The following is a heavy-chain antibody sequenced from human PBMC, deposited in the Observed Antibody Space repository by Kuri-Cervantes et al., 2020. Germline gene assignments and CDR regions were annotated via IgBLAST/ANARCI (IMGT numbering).Heavy chain of an antibody. D-gene: IGHD6-19*01. Sequence: GESLKISCAASGFTFSNAWMNWVRQAPGKGLEWVSSISSSSSYISYADSVKGRFTISRDNAKNSLYLQMNSLRAEDTAVYYCGGAIAVTGIDYWGQGTLVTVSS. J-gene: IGHJ4*02. CDR3: GGAIAVTGIDY. CDR2: ISSSSSYI. V-gene: IGHV3-21*01. CDR1: GFTFSNAW.